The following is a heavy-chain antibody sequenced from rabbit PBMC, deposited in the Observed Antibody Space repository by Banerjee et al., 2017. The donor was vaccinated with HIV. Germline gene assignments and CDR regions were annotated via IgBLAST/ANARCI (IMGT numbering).Heavy chain of an antibody. CDR1: GFSFSSYYY. Sequence: QSLEESGGDLVKPGASLALTCTASGFSFSSYYYICWVRQAPGKGLHLIACIYTSSGSTYYASWAKGRFTISKTSSTTVTLQMTSLTAADTATYFCARGTYGYVEYSAFDPWGQGTLVTVS. J-gene: IGHJ2*01. CDR3: ARGTYGYVEYSAFDP. V-gene: IGHV1S40*01. CDR2: IYTSSGST. D-gene: IGHD6-1*01.